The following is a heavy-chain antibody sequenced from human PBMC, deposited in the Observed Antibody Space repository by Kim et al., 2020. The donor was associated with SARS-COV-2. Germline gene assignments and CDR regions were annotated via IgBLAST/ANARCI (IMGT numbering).Heavy chain of an antibody. V-gene: IGHV4-34*01. Sequence: PSPKSRVTISVDTSKNQFSLKLSSVTAADTAVYYCARGGSGVVPAAMPDYWGQGTLVTVSS. J-gene: IGHJ4*02. D-gene: IGHD2-2*01. CDR3: ARGGSGVVPAAMPDY.